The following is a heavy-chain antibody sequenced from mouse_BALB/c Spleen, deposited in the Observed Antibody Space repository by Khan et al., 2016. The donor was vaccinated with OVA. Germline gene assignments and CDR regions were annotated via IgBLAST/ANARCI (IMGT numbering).Heavy chain of an antibody. CDR3: TRSGDGSFAY. V-gene: IGHV1S81*02. CDR2: IYPGDGDS. CDR1: GYTFTSYY. J-gene: IGHJ3*01. D-gene: IGHD2-3*01. Sequence: VQLQESGAELVKPGASVKLSCKASGYTFTSYYMYWVKQRPGQGLEWIGEIYPGDGDSNFNERFKSKATLTVDTSSSTVYMQLSSLTSEDSAVYYCTRSGDGSFAYWGQGTLVTVSA.